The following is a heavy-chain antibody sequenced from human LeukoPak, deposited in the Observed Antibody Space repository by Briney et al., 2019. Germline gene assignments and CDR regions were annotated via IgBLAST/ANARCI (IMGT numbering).Heavy chain of an antibody. CDR1: GGSFSGYY. Sequence: SETLSLTCAVYGGSFSGYYWSWIRQPPGEGLEWIGEINHSGSTNYNPSLKSRVTISVDTSKNQFSLKLSSVTAADTAVYYCAKSGQDTDYAFDIWGQGTMVTVSS. CDR2: INHSGST. J-gene: IGHJ3*02. CDR3: AKSGQDTDYAFDI. V-gene: IGHV4-34*01. D-gene: IGHD5-18*01.